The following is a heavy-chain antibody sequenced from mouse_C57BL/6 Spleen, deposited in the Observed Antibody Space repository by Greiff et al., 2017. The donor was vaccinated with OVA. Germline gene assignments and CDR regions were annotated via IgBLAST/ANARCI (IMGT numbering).Heavy chain of an antibody. J-gene: IGHJ1*03. CDR1: GYTFTSYW. CDR3: SISYDGYYWYFDV. V-gene: IGHV1-74*01. CDR2: IHPSDSDT. Sequence: VQLQQPGAELVKPGASVKVSCKASGYTFTSYWMHWVKQRPGQGLEWIGRIHPSDSDTNYNQKFKGKATLTVDKSSSTAYMPLSSLTSEDSAVYYCSISYDGYYWYFDVWGTGTTVTVSS. D-gene: IGHD2-3*01.